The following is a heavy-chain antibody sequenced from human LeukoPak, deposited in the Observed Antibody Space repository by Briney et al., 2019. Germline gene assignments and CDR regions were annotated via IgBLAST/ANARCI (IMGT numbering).Heavy chain of an antibody. D-gene: IGHD2-2*01. CDR2: INPYSGGT. Sequence: ASVKVSCKASGYTFTGYYMHWVRQAPGQGLEWMGWINPYSGGTNYAQKFQGRVTMTRDTSISTAYMELSRLRSDDTAVYYCARVGCSSTSCYLSNWFDPWGQGTLVTVSS. J-gene: IGHJ5*02. V-gene: IGHV1-2*02. CDR3: ARVGCSSTSCYLSNWFDP. CDR1: GYTFTGYY.